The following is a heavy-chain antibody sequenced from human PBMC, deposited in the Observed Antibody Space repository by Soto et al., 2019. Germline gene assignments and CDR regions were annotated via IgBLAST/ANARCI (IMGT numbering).Heavy chain of an antibody. Sequence: QVQLVESGGGVVQPGRSLRLSCAASGFTFSSYGMHWVRQAPGKGLEWVAVISYDGSNKYYADSVKGRFTISRDNSKNTLYLQMNSLRAEDTAVYYCARRQQLVLLNYYYGMDVWGQGTTVTVSS. D-gene: IGHD6-13*01. CDR1: GFTFSSYG. CDR3: ARRQQLVLLNYYYGMDV. CDR2: ISYDGSNK. J-gene: IGHJ6*02. V-gene: IGHV3-30*03.